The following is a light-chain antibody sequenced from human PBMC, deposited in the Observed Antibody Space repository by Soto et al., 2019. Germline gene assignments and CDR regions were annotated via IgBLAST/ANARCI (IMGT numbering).Light chain of an antibody. J-gene: IGKJ1*01. CDR3: QHYNSYSEA. CDR1: KTISSW. V-gene: IGKV1-5*03. Sequence: DIQLTQSPSTQSVSVGDRVNITRRASKTISSWLAWYQQKPGKAPKLLIYKASTLKSGVPSRFSGSGSGTEFTLTISSLQPDDFATYYCQHYNSYSEAFGQGTKVDIK. CDR2: KAS.